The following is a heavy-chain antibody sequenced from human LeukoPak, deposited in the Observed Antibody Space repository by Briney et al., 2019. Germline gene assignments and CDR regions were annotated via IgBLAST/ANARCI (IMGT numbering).Heavy chain of an antibody. CDR2: INPSGGSK. Sequence: ASVKVSCKASGYTFTSYYMHWVRQAPGQGLEWMGIINPSGGSKSYAQKFQGRVTMARDTSTSTVYMELSSLRSEDTAVYYCARDGLPASYYYDSSGYYPPFDYWGQGTLVTVSS. CDR1: GYTFTSYY. CDR3: ARDGLPASYYYDSSGYYPPFDY. V-gene: IGHV1-46*01. D-gene: IGHD3-22*01. J-gene: IGHJ4*02.